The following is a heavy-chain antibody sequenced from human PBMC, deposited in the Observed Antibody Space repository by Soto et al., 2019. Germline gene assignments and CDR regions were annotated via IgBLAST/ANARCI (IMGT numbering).Heavy chain of an antibody. V-gene: IGHV3-30*18. CDR3: AKPQIPVYCYNSRCPFDA. J-gene: IGHJ4*02. Sequence: GASQKLSCGDSAFTFSNYGTHWVRQPPGKELEWVAFISNDGSNKNYADSVKGRFSISRDNSENTLSLQLNSLRAEDTAVYFCAKPQIPVYCYNSRCPFDALSQRALVTGSS. CDR2: ISNDGSNK. D-gene: IGHD3-22*01. CDR1: AFTFSNYG.